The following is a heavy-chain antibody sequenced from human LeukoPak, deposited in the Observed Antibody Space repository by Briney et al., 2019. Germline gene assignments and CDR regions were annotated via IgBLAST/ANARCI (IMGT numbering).Heavy chain of an antibody. J-gene: IGHJ4*02. D-gene: IGHD3-22*01. V-gene: IGHV4-59*12. CDR1: GGSISSYY. Sequence: SETLSLTCTVSGGSISSYYWSWIRQPPGKGLEWFGYIYYSGSTNYNPSLKSRVTISVDTSKNQFSLKLSSVTAADTAVYYCARDNYYDSTGYTDYWGQGTLVTVSS. CDR2: IYYSGST. CDR3: ARDNYYDSTGYTDY.